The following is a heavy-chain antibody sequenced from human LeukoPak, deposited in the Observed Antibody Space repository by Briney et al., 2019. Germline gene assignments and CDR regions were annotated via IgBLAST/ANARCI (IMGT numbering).Heavy chain of an antibody. J-gene: IGHJ4*02. D-gene: IGHD1-26*01. CDR3: AKDHIVGSTNYFDY. V-gene: IGHV3-53*05. CDR2: IYSGGST. CDR1: GFTVSSNY. Sequence: GGSLRLSCAASGFTVSSNYMSWVRQAPGKGLEWVSVIYSGGSTYYADSVKGRFTISRDNSKNTLYLQMNSLRAEDTAVYYCAKDHIVGSTNYFDYWGQGTLVTVSS.